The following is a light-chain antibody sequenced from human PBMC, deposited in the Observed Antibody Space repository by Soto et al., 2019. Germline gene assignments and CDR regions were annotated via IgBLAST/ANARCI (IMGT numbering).Light chain of an antibody. CDR1: SSDVGGYNY. Sequence: QSAVTQPPSASGSPGQSVTISCTGMSSDVGGYNYVSWYQQHPGKAPKLMIYEVSKRPSGVPDRFSGSKSGNTASLTVSGLQAEDEADYYCSSYAGANSVVFGGGTKLTVL. CDR3: SSYAGANSVV. CDR2: EVS. V-gene: IGLV2-8*01. J-gene: IGLJ2*01.